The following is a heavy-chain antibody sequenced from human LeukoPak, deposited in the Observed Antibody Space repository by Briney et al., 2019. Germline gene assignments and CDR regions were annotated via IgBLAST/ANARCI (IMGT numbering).Heavy chain of an antibody. Sequence: ASVKVSCKASGYTFTSYAMHWVRQAPGQRLEWMGWINAGNGNTKYSQKFQGRVTITRDTSASTAYMELSSLRSEDTAVYYCARTPLSSGGVREFDYWGQGTLVTVSS. CDR3: ARTPLSSGGVREFDY. CDR2: INAGNGNT. D-gene: IGHD6-19*01. V-gene: IGHV1-3*01. J-gene: IGHJ4*02. CDR1: GYTFTSYA.